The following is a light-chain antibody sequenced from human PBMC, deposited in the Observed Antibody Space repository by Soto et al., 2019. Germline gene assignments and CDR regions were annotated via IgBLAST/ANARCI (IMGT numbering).Light chain of an antibody. J-gene: IGKJ1*01. Sequence: EIVLTQSPGTLSLPPGERATLSCRASQSVSSSYLAWYQQKPGQAPRLLIYGASNRATGIPDRFSGSGSGTDFTLTISRLEPEDFAVYYCQQYGSSGTFGQGTKVDI. CDR1: QSVSSSY. CDR3: QQYGSSGT. V-gene: IGKV3-20*01. CDR2: GAS.